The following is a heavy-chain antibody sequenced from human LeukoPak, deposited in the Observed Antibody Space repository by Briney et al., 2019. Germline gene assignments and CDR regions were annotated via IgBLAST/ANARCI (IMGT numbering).Heavy chain of an antibody. CDR2: ISYDGSNK. Sequence: PGGSLRLSCAASGFTFSSYGMHWVRQAPGKGLEWVAVISYDGSNKYYADSVKGRFTISRDNSKNTLYLQMNSLRAEDTAVYYCAKASYAHYHYYGMDVWRQGPTVTVSS. CDR1: GFTFSSYG. D-gene: IGHD3-16*01. J-gene: IGHJ6*02. V-gene: IGHV3-30*18. CDR3: AKASYAHYHYYGMDV.